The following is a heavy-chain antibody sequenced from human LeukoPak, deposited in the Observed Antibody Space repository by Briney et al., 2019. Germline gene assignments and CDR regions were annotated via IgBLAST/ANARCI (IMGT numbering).Heavy chain of an antibody. Sequence: RSRRRSCAASGFTFSSYDIRWVRKATGKGLEWVSGIGTAGEIYYPGSVKGRFTISRENAKNSLYLQMNSLRAGDTAVYHCARAAYSSTWYSRYFDLWGRGTLVTVSS. V-gene: IGHV3-13*01. CDR1: GFTFSSYD. CDR2: IGTAGEI. CDR3: ARAAYSSTWYSRYFDL. D-gene: IGHD6-13*01. J-gene: IGHJ2*01.